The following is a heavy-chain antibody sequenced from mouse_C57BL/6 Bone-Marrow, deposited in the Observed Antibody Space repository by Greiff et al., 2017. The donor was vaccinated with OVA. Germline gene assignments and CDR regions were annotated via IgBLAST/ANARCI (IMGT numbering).Heavy chain of an antibody. V-gene: IGHV14-1*01. CDR3: TTGVTTRAWFAY. J-gene: IGHJ3*01. D-gene: IGHD2-2*01. CDR2: IDPEDGDT. Sequence: EVQLQQSGAELVRPGASVKLSCTASGFNIKDYYMHWVKQRPEQGLEWIGRIDPEDGDTEYATKFQGKATMTADTSSNTAYLQLSSLTSEDTAVYYCTTGVTTRAWFAYWGQETLVTVSA. CDR1: GFNIKDYY.